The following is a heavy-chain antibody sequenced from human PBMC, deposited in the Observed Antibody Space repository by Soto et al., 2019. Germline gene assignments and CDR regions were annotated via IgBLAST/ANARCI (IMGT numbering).Heavy chain of an antibody. CDR2: IYYSGST. J-gene: IGHJ4*02. V-gene: IGHV4-39*01. CDR3: ARHKISDYYDSSGYWTLDY. D-gene: IGHD3-22*01. Sequence: LSLTCTVSGGSISSSSYYWGWIRQPPGKGLEWIGSIYYSGSTYYNPSLKSRVTISVDTSKNQFSLKLSSVTAADTAVYYCARHKISDYYDSSGYWTLDYWGQGTLVTVSS. CDR1: GGSISSSSYY.